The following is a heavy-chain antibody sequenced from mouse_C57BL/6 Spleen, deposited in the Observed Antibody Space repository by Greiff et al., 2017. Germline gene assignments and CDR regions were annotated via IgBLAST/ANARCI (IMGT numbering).Heavy chain of an antibody. CDR2: IDPEDGET. CDR1: GFNIKDYY. J-gene: IGHJ3*01. D-gene: IGHD1-1*01. V-gene: IGHV14-2*01. CDR3: ARDYYGSSYRAAWFAY. Sequence: VQLQQSGAELVKPGASVKLSCTASGFNIKDYYMHWVKQRTEQGLEWIGRIDPEDGETKYAPKFQGKATITADTYSNTAYLQLSSLTSEDTAVYYSARDYYGSSYRAAWFAYWGQGTLVTVSA.